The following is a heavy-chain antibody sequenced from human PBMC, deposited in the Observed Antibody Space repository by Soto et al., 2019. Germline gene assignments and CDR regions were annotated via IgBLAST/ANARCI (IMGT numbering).Heavy chain of an antibody. CDR3: ARGRTYYYDSSGLRGVGARQPNWFDP. D-gene: IGHD3-22*01. CDR2: IYYSGST. J-gene: IGHJ5*02. CDR1: GGSISSGGYY. Sequence: PSETLSLTCTVSGGSISSGGYYWSWIRQHPGKGLEWIGYIYYSGSTYYNPSLKSRVTISVDTSKNQFSLKLSSVTAADTAVYYCARGRTYYYDSSGLRGVGARQPNWFDPWGQGTLVTVSS. V-gene: IGHV4-31*03.